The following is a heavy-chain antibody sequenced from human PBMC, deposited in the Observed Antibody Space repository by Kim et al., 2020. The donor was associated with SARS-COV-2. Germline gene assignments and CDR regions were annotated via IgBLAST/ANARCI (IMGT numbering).Heavy chain of an antibody. CDR2: ISGSGGST. Sequence: GGSLRLSCAASGFTFSSYAMSWVRQAPGKGLEWVSAISGSGGSTYYADSVKGRFTISRDNSKNTLYLQMNSLRAEDTAVYYCAKDRRGVRSWYPGAFEIWGQGTMVTVSS. V-gene: IGHV3-23*01. CDR1: GFTFSSYA. J-gene: IGHJ3*02. D-gene: IGHD6-13*01. CDR3: AKDRRGVRSWYPGAFEI.